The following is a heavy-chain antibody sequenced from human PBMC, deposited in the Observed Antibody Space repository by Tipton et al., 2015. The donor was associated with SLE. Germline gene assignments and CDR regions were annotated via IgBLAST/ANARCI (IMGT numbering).Heavy chain of an antibody. J-gene: IGHJ6*03. D-gene: IGHD6-6*01. CDR3: AREMGGGGIAARPVMDV. CDR1: GGSISSGSYY. Sequence: TLSLTCTVSGGSISSGSYYWSWIRQPAGKGLEWIGRIYTSGNTNYNPSLKSRVTISVDTSKNQFSLKLSSVTAADTAVYYCAREMGGGGIAARPVMDVWGKGTTVTVSS. V-gene: IGHV4-61*02. CDR2: IYTSGNT.